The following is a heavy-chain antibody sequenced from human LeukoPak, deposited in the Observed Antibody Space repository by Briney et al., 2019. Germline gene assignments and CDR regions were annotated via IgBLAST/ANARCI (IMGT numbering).Heavy chain of an antibody. CDR3: ASIYSSSSGEWFDP. J-gene: IGHJ5*02. CDR2: INHSRST. CDR1: GGSFSGYY. V-gene: IGHV4-34*01. Sequence: SETLSLTCAVYGGSFSGYYWSWIRQPPGKGLEWIGEINHSRSTNYNPSLKSRVTISVDTSKNQFSLKLSSVTAADTAVYYCASIYSSSSGEWFDPWGQGTLVTVSS. D-gene: IGHD6-6*01.